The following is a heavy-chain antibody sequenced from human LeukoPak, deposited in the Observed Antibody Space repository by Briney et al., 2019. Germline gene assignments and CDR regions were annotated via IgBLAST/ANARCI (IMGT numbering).Heavy chain of an antibody. J-gene: IGHJ4*02. Sequence: SETLSLTCTVSGGSVNGQYWSWIRQPPGKGLEWIAFIHSGGSTNYSPSLKSRVTISVDTSKNHFSLKLNSVTAADTAIYYCARGGASSRYFDYWGQGALVTVSS. CDR1: GGSVNGQY. D-gene: IGHD3-10*01. V-gene: IGHV4-59*02. CDR2: IHSGGST. CDR3: ARGGASSRYFDY.